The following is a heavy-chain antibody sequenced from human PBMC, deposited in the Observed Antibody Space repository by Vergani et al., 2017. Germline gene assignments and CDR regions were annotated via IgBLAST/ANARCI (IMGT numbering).Heavy chain of an antibody. Sequence: QVQLVQSGAEVKKPGASVKVSCKASGYTFTCYYIHWVRQAPGQGLEWMGIINPSGGSTSYAQKFQGRVTMTRDTSTSTVYMELSSLRSEDTAVYYCARGLSSLPPPLWGRGTLVTVSS. CDR3: ARGLSSLPPPL. V-gene: IGHV1-46*03. CDR1: GYTFTCYY. J-gene: IGHJ2*01. D-gene: IGHD6-6*01. CDR2: INPSGGST.